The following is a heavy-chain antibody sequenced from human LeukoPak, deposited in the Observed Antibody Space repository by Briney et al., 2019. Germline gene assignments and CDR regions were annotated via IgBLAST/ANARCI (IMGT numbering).Heavy chain of an antibody. J-gene: IGHJ6*03. D-gene: IGHD3-16*01. CDR1: GGSLSGYY. V-gene: IGHV4-34*01. CDR3: ARGLGGAGYYYYYYMDV. Sequence: PSETLSLTCAVYGGSLSGYYWSWIRQPPGKGLEWIGDINHSGSTNYNPSLKSRVTISVDTSKNQFSLKLSSVTAADTAVHYCARGLGGAGYYYYYYMDVWGKGTTVTVSS. CDR2: INHSGST.